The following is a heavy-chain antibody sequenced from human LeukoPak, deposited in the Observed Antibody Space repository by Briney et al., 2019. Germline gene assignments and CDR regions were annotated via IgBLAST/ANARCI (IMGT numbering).Heavy chain of an antibody. CDR2: ISGGASST. J-gene: IGHJ4*02. CDR3: AKDIQWRGYSYGYLDY. V-gene: IGHV3-23*01. Sequence: GGSLRLSCAASGFTFRSYAMSWVRQAPGKGLEWVSAISGGASSTYYADFVKGRFTISRDNAKNSLYLQMNSLRAEDTALYYCAKDIQWRGYSYGYLDYWGQGTLVTVSS. D-gene: IGHD5-18*01. CDR1: GFTFRSYA.